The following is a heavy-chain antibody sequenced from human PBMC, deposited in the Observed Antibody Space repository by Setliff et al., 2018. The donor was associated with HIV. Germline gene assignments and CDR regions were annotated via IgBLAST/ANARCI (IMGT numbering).Heavy chain of an antibody. D-gene: IGHD6-19*01. Sequence: SETLSLTCTVSGGSISSSSDYWGWIRQPPGKGLEWIGYIYYSGSTYYNPSLKSRITISVDTSKNQFSLKLSSVTAADTAVYYCARDRSSGRGYYYYYYMDVWGKGTTVTVSS. CDR3: ARDRSSGRGYYYYYYMDV. V-gene: IGHV4-39*02. J-gene: IGHJ6*03. CDR2: IYYSGST. CDR1: GGSISSSSDY.